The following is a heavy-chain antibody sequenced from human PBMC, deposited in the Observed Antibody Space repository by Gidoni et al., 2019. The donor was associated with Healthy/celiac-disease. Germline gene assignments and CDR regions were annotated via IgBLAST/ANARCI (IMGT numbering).Heavy chain of an antibody. CDR3: ARDLSLAGATSLSGFDP. CDR2: IYHSGST. J-gene: IGHJ5*02. CDR1: GYSITSGYY. V-gene: IGHV4-38-2*02. D-gene: IGHD1-26*01. Sequence: QVQLQESGPGPVKPSETLSLTCAVSGYSITSGYYWGWIRQPPGKGMEWIGSIYHSGSTYYNPSLKSRVTISVDTSKNQFSLKLSSVTAADTAVYYCARDLSLAGATSLSGFDPWGQGTLVTVSS.